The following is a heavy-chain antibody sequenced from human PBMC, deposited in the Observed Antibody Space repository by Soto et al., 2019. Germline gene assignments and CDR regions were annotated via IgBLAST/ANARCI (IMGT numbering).Heavy chain of an antibody. CDR2: ISYSGST. J-gene: IGHJ6*02. V-gene: IGHV4-31*03. CDR1: GRSVSSSGCY. CDR3: AREGYYSSYDMGV. D-gene: IGHD3-10*01. Sequence: TLSLTCTVSGRSVSSSGCYWIWILQHPGKGLEWIGYISYSGSTYYNPSLKSRITISVDTSKNQFSLNLSSVTAADTAVYYCAREGYYSSYDMGVWGQGTTVTVSS.